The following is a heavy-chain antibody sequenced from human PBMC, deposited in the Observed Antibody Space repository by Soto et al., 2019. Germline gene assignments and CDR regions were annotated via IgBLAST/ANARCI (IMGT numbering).Heavy chain of an antibody. Sequence: QVQLVESGGGVVQPGRSLRLSCAASGFTFSSYAMHWVRQAPGKGLEWVAVISYDGSNKYYADSVKGRFTISRDNSKNTLYLPMNRLRAEDTAVYYCARTPNCGSDYFDYCGQGTLVTVSS. CDR3: ARTPNCGSDYFDY. CDR2: ISYDGSNK. J-gene: IGHJ4*02. V-gene: IGHV3-30-3*01. CDR1: GFTFSSYA. D-gene: IGHD7-27*01.